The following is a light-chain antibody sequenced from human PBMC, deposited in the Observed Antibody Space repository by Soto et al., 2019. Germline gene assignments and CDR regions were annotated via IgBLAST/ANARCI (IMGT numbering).Light chain of an antibody. J-gene: IGKJ1*01. V-gene: IGKV1-27*01. Sequence: DIQMTKSPSSLSASVGDRVTITCRASQGISNHLAWYQQKPGKVPKLLIYAASTLQSGVPSRFSGSGSGTDFTLTISSLQPEDVATYYCQKYNSAPRTFGQGTKVEIK. CDR2: AAS. CDR3: QKYNSAPRT. CDR1: QGISNH.